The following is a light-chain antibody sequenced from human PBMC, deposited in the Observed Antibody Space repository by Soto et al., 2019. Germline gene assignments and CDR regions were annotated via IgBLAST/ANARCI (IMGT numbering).Light chain of an antibody. Sequence: QSALTQSASVSGSPGQSITISCTGTASDVGTYNLVSWYQQHPGKAPKLIIYEGSKRPSGVSNRFSGSKSGNTASLTVSGLQVEDEADYFCCSYAGDTDFGVVFGGGTKLTVL. CDR3: CSYAGDTDFGVV. CDR2: EGS. V-gene: IGLV2-23*01. CDR1: ASDVGTYNL. J-gene: IGLJ2*01.